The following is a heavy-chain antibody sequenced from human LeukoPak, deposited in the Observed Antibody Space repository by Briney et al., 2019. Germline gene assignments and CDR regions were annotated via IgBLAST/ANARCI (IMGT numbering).Heavy chain of an antibody. CDR3: ARVRSGRDGYNSYFDY. D-gene: IGHD5-24*01. Sequence: ASVKVSCKASGYTFTSYGISWVRQAPGQGLQWIGLISAYNGNTNYAQKLQGRVTMTTDTSTSTAYMELRSLRSDDTAVYYCARVRSGRDGYNSYFDYWGQGTLVTVSS. J-gene: IGHJ4*02. CDR1: GYTFTSYG. V-gene: IGHV1-18*01. CDR2: ISAYNGNT.